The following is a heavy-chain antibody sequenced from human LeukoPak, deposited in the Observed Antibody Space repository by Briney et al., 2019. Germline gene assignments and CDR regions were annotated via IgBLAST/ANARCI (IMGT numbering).Heavy chain of an antibody. J-gene: IGHJ3*02. CDR2: IYYSGST. Sequence: PSETLSLTCTVSGGSISSYYWSWIRQPPGKGLEWIGYIYYSGSTNYNPSLKSRVTISVDTSKNQFSLKLSSVTAADTAVYYCARVYFDWLLKGFDAFDIWGQGTMVTVCS. D-gene: IGHD3-9*01. CDR1: GGSISSYY. CDR3: ARVYFDWLLKGFDAFDI. V-gene: IGHV4-59*01.